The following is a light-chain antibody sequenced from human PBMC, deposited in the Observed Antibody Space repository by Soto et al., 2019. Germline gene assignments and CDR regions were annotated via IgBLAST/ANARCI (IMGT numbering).Light chain of an antibody. CDR2: EVS. Sequence: QSALTQPASVSGSPGQSITISCTGTSSDVGGYNYVSWYQQQPGKAPKLMIYEVSNRPSGVSNRFSGSNSGNTASLTISVLQAEDEADYYCSSYNSSSSLVFGGGTKLTVL. CDR3: SSYNSSSSLV. CDR1: SSDVGGYNY. V-gene: IGLV2-14*01. J-gene: IGLJ2*01.